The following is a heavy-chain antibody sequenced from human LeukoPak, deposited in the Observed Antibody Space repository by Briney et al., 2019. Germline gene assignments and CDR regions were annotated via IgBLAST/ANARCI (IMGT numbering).Heavy chain of an antibody. CDR3: ARDSSLLMVYAMPAYYYGMDV. D-gene: IGHD2-8*01. V-gene: IGHV3-21*01. Sequence: GGSLRLSCAASGFTFSSYSMNWVRQAPGKGLEWVSSISSSSSYIYYADSVKGRFTISRDNAKNSLYLQMNSLRAEDTAVYYCARDSSLLMVYAMPAYYYGMDVWGQGTTVTVSS. CDR1: GFTFSSYS. CDR2: ISSSSSYI. J-gene: IGHJ6*02.